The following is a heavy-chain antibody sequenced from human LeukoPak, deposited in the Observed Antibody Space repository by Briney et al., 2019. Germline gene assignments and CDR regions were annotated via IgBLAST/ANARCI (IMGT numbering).Heavy chain of an antibody. J-gene: IGHJ4*02. CDR1: GFTASSTS. D-gene: IGHD4-17*01. CDR2: IRGDTST. Sequence: GGSLRLSCAASGFTASSTSIIWVRQAPGKGLECVSYIRGDTSTEYAEYVKGRFAISRDDSKNTVYLQMNSLRVEDTSVYYCARRRGGYGDGDFDYWGQGTLVTVSS. CDR3: ARRRGGYGDGDFDY. V-gene: IGHV3-66*04.